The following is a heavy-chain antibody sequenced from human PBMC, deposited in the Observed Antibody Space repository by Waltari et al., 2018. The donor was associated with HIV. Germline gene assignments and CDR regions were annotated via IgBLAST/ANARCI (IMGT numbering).Heavy chain of an antibody. CDR2: IYYSGST. D-gene: IGHD6-19*01. V-gene: IGHV4-39*01. CDR3: PRHASGYSSGWLYWYFDL. Sequence: QLQLQESGPGLVKPSETLSLTCTVSGGSISSSSYYWGWIRQPPGKGLEWIGSIYYSGSTSYNPSLKSRVTISVDTSKNQFSLKLSSVTAADTAAYYCPRHASGYSSGWLYWYFDLWGRGTLVTVSS. CDR1: GGSISSSSYY. J-gene: IGHJ2*01.